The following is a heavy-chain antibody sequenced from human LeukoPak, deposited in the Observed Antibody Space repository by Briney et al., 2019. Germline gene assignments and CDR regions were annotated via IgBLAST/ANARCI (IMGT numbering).Heavy chain of an antibody. Sequence: PSETLSLTCTVSGYFISSGYYWGWIRQPPGKGLEWIGSIYHSGSTYYNPSLKSRVTISVDTSKNQFSLKLSSVTAADTAVYYCARGWASIAAAVDFDYWGQGTLVTVSS. J-gene: IGHJ4*02. CDR2: IYHSGST. CDR1: GYFISSGYY. CDR3: ARGWASIAAAVDFDY. V-gene: IGHV4-38-2*02. D-gene: IGHD6-13*01.